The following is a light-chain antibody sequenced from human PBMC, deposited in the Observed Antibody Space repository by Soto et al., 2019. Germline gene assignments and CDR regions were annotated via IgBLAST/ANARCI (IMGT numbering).Light chain of an antibody. CDR3: QQYGSSPA. CDR1: QSVSIN. CDR2: GAS. Sequence: EIVLTQSPGTLSLSPGERATLSCRASQSVSINLAWYQQKPGQAPRLLIYGASSRATGIPDRFSGSGSGTDFTLTISRLEPEDFAVYYCQQYGSSPAFGQGTRLEIK. J-gene: IGKJ5*01. V-gene: IGKV3-20*01.